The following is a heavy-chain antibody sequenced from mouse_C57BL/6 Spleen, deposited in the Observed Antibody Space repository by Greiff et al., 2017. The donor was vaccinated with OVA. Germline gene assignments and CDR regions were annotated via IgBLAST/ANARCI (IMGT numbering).Heavy chain of an antibody. J-gene: IGHJ2*01. CDR3: ARGGGYLFDY. D-gene: IGHD2-2*01. V-gene: IGHV5-4*01. Sequence: DVQLVESGGGLVKPGGSLKLSCAASGFTFSSYAMSWVRQTPEKRLEWVATISDGGSYTYYPDNVKGRFTISRDNAKNNLYLQMSHLKSEDTAMYYCARGGGYLFDYWGQGTTLTVSS. CDR2: ISDGGSYT. CDR1: GFTFSSYA.